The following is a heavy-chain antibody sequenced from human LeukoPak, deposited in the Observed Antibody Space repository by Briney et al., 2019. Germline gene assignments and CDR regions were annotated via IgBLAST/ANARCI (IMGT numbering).Heavy chain of an antibody. Sequence: KPSETLSLTCAVYGGSFSAYYWSWIRQLPGKGLEWIGEINHSGSTNYNPSLKSRVTISIDTSKNQFSLEMSSVTAADTAVYYCARGRGARSSRWYNWFDPWGQGTLVTVSS. CDR3: ARGRGARSSRWYNWFDP. CDR2: INHSGST. J-gene: IGHJ5*02. CDR1: GGSFSAYY. D-gene: IGHD6-13*01. V-gene: IGHV4-34*01.